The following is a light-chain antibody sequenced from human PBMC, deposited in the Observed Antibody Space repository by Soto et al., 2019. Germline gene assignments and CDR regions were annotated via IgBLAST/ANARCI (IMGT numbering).Light chain of an antibody. CDR1: QSVSSN. Sequence: MVMTESPATLSVSPGERATLSFRASQSVSSNLACYQQKPGQAPRILIYDASNRATGIPARFSGSGSGTDFTLTISRLEPEDFAVYYCQQYGSSGTFGQGTKVDI. J-gene: IGKJ1*01. CDR3: QQYGSSGT. V-gene: IGKV3-20*01. CDR2: DAS.